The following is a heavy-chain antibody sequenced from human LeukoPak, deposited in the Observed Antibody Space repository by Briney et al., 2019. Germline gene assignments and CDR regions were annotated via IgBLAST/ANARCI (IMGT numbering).Heavy chain of an antibody. CDR1: GGSISSSSYY. V-gene: IGHV4-39*07. CDR2: IYYSGST. J-gene: IGHJ4*02. CDR3: ARAPVATPSEFDY. D-gene: IGHD5-12*01. Sequence: SETLSLTCPVSGGSISSSSYYWGWIRQPPGKGLEWIGSIYYSGSTYYNPSLKSRVTISVDTSKNQFSLKLSFTTAADTAVYYCARAPVATPSEFDYWGQGTLVTVSS.